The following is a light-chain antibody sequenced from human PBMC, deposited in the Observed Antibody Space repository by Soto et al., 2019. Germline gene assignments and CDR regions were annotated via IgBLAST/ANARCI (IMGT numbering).Light chain of an antibody. CDR3: QQYYSIPFT. V-gene: IGKV4-1*01. CDR2: GAS. CDR1: KSVLYNSNNKNH. Sequence: DFVMTQAPDSLAVSLGERATINCKSSKSVLYNSNNKNHLGWFQQKPGHPPKLLIYGASFRPSGVPDRFSGSGSGTDFTLTISSLQAEDVAVYYCQQYYSIPFTFGQGTKLEI. J-gene: IGKJ2*01.